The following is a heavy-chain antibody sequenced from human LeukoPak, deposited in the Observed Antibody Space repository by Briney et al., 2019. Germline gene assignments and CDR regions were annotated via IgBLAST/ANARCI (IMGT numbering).Heavy chain of an antibody. CDR2: ISGSGGST. J-gene: IGHJ4*02. D-gene: IGHD3-22*01. CDR1: GFTFSSYA. CDR3: AKPGDSSGYYKSHSFDY. V-gene: IGHV3-23*01. Sequence: GGSLRLSCAASGFTFSSYAMSWVRQAPVKGLEWVSAISGSGGSTYYADSVKGRFTISRDNSKNTLYLQMNSLRAEDTAVYYCAKPGDSSGYYKSHSFDYWGQGTLVTVSS.